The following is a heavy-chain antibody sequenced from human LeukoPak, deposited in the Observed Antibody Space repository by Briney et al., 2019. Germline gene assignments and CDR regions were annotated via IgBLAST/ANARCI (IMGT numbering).Heavy chain of an antibody. V-gene: IGHV4-30-4*01. D-gene: IGHD4-11*01. CDR3: ARQDYSSIYYFDY. CDR1: GGSISSGDYY. Sequence: SETQSLTCTVSGGSISSGDYYWSWIRQPPGKGLDWIGYIYYSGSTYYNPSLKSRVTISVDTSKNQFSLKLSSVTAADTAVYYCARQDYSSIYYFDYWGQGTLVTVSS. CDR2: IYYSGST. J-gene: IGHJ4*02.